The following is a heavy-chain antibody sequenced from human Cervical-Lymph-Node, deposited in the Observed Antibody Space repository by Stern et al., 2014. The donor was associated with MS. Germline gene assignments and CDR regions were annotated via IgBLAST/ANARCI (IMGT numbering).Heavy chain of an antibody. CDR1: GFTFDDFA. CDR3: ARAPQRLGTWDFGYFDI. J-gene: IGHJ2*01. D-gene: IGHD7-27*01. Sequence: EVQLVESGGGLVHPGRSLRLSCTASGFTFDDFAMHWVRQAPGKGLEWVSGITWKGDGKGYADSVKGRLTISREHARNSMNLQMNDLRFEDTALYYCARAPQRLGTWDFGYFDIWGRGTLITVSS. V-gene: IGHV3-9*01. CDR2: ITWKGDGK.